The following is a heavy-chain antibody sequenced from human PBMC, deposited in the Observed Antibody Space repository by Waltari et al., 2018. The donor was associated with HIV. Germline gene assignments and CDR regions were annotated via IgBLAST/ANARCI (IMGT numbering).Heavy chain of an antibody. Sequence: VRLMESGGGLVEPGGSLTISCAASGFTFTQYTMNWIRHIPGKGLEWVACISRDNRESYFIDSIKGRFTISRDNAANSVFLHMDRLRVDDTARYFCVRDDPGYEPIDYWGRGTLVTVSS. CDR2: ISRDNRES. J-gene: IGHJ4*02. V-gene: IGHV3-21*02. D-gene: IGHD2-2*01. CDR1: GFTFTQYT. CDR3: VRDDPGYEPIDY.